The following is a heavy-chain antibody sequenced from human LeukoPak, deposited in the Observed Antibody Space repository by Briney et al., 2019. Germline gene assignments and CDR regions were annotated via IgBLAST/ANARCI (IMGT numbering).Heavy chain of an antibody. CDR2: IYYSGST. J-gene: IGHJ5*02. CDR1: GASISTSYYY. Sequence: PSETLSLTCTVSGASISTSYYYWAWIRQPPGKGMEWIGYIYYSGSTYYNPSLKSRVTISVDTSKNQFSLKLSSVTAADTAVYYCAREKASGYYDSSSWGQGTLVTVSS. V-gene: IGHV4-30-4*08. D-gene: IGHD3-22*01. CDR3: AREKASGYYDSSS.